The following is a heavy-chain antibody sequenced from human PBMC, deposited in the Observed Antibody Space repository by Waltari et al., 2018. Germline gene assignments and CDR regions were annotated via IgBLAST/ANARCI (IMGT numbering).Heavy chain of an antibody. Sequence: DVQLLESGGGLVQPGGSLRLSCAAPGFTLGSHAMTWVRQSPGKGLGWGSSVASTGAPYYADSGRGRFTISRDNSKNTVFLQLDRLRVDDTATYFCVKDRGPHDPYNFYYGMNVWGQGTTVTVSS. D-gene: IGHD1-26*01. CDR3: VKDRGPHDPYNFYYGMNV. J-gene: IGHJ6*02. CDR1: GFTLGSHA. V-gene: IGHV3-23*01. CDR2: VASTGAP.